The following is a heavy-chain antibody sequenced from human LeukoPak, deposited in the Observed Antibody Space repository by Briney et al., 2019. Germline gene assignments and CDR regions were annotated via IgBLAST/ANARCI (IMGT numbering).Heavy chain of an antibody. CDR3: ARAGLRYYSHFDY. CDR1: GYTFTSYA. V-gene: IGHV1-3*01. Sequence: ASVKASCKASGYTFTSYAMHWVRQAPGQRLEWMGWINAGNGNTKYSQKFQGRVTITRDTSASTAYMELSSLRSEDTAVYYCARAGLRYYSHFDYWGQGTLVTVSS. J-gene: IGHJ4*02. D-gene: IGHD2/OR15-2a*01. CDR2: INAGNGNT.